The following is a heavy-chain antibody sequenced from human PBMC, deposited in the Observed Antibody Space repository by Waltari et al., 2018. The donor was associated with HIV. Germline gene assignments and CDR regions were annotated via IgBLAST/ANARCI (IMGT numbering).Heavy chain of an antibody. Sequence: VYLVESGGGVVKTGGSIRLTCEASGFEFRLYSFNWVRQSPARGLEWVASIRRASNEKHYVDSVRGRFVISRDDSESSVYLQMDSLREEDTATYFCVRDDPGYGPIDYWGQGTLVTV. V-gene: IGHV3-21*04. CDR3: VRDDPGYGPIDY. CDR1: GFEFRLYS. D-gene: IGHD3-10*01. J-gene: IGHJ4*01. CDR2: IRRASNEK.